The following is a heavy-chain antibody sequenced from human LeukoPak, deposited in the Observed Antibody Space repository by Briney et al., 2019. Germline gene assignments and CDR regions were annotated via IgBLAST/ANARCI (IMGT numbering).Heavy chain of an antibody. CDR3: ARSNYDSSGYYRLFDY. Sequence: GGSLRLSCAASGFTFSSYEMNWVRQAPGKGLEGVSYISSSGSTIYYADSVKGRLTISRDNAKNSLYLQMNSLRAEDTAVYYCARSNYDSSGYYRLFDYGGQGTLVTVSS. D-gene: IGHD3-22*01. CDR1: GFTFSSYE. CDR2: ISSSGSTI. V-gene: IGHV3-48*03. J-gene: IGHJ4*02.